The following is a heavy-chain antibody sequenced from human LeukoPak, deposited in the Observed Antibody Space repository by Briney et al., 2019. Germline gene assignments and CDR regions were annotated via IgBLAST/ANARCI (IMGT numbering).Heavy chain of an antibody. CDR2: IYSSGSTT. Sequence: GGSLRLSCVASGFTFRSYEMNWVRQAPGKGLEWIAYIYSSGSTTYYADSVKGRFTVSRDNAKNSLYLQMNSLRVEDTAVYYCLRGGYGDYGRGSWGQGTLLTVSS. V-gene: IGHV3-48*03. CDR3: LRGGYGDYGRGS. J-gene: IGHJ5*02. CDR1: GFTFRSYE. D-gene: IGHD4-17*01.